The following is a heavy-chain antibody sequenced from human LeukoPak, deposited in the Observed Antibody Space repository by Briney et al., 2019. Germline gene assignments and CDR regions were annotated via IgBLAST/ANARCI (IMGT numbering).Heavy chain of an antibody. CDR2: IKQDGSEK. CDR1: GFTFSSYW. D-gene: IGHD3-10*01. CDR3: AGDLLLWFGEFRFDP. V-gene: IGHV3-7*03. J-gene: IGHJ5*02. Sequence: GGSLRLSCAASGFTFSSYWMSWVRQAPGKGLEWVANIKQDGSEKYYVDSVKGRFTISRDNAKNSLYLQMNSLRAEDTAVYYCAGDLLLWFGEFRFDPWGQGTLVTVSS.